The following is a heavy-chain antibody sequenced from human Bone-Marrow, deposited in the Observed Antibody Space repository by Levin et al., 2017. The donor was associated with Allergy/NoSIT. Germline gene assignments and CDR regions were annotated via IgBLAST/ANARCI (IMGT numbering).Heavy chain of an antibody. CDR1: GFTFGSYG. CDR2: IWYDGSNK. V-gene: IGHV3-33*01. J-gene: IGHJ4*02. CDR3: ARGPGIPDY. Sequence: GGSLRLSCVASGFTFGSYGMHWVRQAPGKGLEWVAAIWYDGSNKYYTDSVEGRFTISRDNPKNTLYLQMNSLRAEDTAVYYCARGPGIPDYWGQGTQVTVSS.